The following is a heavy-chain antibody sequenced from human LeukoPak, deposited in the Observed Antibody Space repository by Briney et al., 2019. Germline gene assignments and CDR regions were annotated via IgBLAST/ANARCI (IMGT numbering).Heavy chain of an antibody. CDR2: INPNSGAT. J-gene: IGHJ2*01. V-gene: IGHV1-2*02. D-gene: IGHD7-27*01. Sequence: ASVKVSCEASVYTFTSYYMHCVPQAPGQGLWCMRCINPNSGATNYAQKLQGRVTMTRDTSISTAYMELSSLRSDATAAYYCARTGDWYFDLWGRGTLVTVSS. CDR3: ARTGDWYFDL. CDR1: VYTFTSYY.